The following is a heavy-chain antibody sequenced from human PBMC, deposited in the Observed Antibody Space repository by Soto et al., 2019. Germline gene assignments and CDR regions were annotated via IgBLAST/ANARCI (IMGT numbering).Heavy chain of an antibody. D-gene: IGHD2-15*01. CDR2: INPSGGST. V-gene: IGHV1-46*01. CDR1: GYTFTSYY. CDR3: ARVNVVVVAATREYYFDY. Sequence: GASVKVSCKASGYTFTSYYMHWVRQAPGQGLEWMGIINPSGGSTSYAQKFQGRVTMTRDTSTSTVYMELSSLRSEDTAVYYCARVNVVVVAATREYYFDYWGQGTLVTVSS. J-gene: IGHJ4*02.